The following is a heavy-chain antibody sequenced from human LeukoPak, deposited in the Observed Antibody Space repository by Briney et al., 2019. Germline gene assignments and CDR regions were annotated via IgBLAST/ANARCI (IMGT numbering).Heavy chain of an antibody. CDR2: IYYSGST. CDR1: GGSISSGGYY. V-gene: IGHV4-31*03. D-gene: IGHD6-13*01. Sequence: SETLSLTCTVSGGSISSGGYYWSWIRQHPGKGLEWIGYIYYSGSTYYNPSLKSRVTISVDTSKNQFSLKLSSVTAADTAVYYCARQQGVPAAFDIWGQGTMVTVSS. CDR3: ARQQGVPAAFDI. J-gene: IGHJ3*02.